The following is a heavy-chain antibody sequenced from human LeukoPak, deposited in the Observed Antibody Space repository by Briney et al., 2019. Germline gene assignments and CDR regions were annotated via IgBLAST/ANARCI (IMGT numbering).Heavy chain of an antibody. V-gene: IGHV4-34*01. CDR2: INHSGST. CDR3: ARVHYDILTGYLVDY. D-gene: IGHD3-9*01. CDR1: GGSFSGFY. Sequence: PSETLSLTCAVYGGSFSGFYWSWIRQPPGKGLEWIGEINHSGSTNYNPSLKSRVTISVDTSKNQFSLKLSSVTAADTAVYYCARVHYDILTGYLVDYWGQGTLVTVSS. J-gene: IGHJ4*02.